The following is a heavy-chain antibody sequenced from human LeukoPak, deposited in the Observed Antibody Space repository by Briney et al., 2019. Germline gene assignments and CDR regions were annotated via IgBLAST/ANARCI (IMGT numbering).Heavy chain of an antibody. Sequence: PSETLSLTCTVSGGSISSSSYYWGWIRQSPGKGLEWIGSIYYSGSTYYNPSLKSRVTISVDTSKNQFSLKLSSVTAADTAVYYCARLVLMVYATIDYWGQGTLVTVSS. CDR3: ARLVLMVYATIDY. J-gene: IGHJ4*02. CDR1: GGSISSSSYY. V-gene: IGHV4-39*01. D-gene: IGHD2-8*01. CDR2: IYYSGST.